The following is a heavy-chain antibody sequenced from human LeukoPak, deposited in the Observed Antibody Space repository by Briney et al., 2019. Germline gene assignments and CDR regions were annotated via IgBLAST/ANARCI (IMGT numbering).Heavy chain of an antibody. J-gene: IGHJ6*02. CDR2: MNPNSGNT. D-gene: IGHD2-2*01. CDR1: GYTFTSYD. Sequence: ASVKVSCKASGYTFTSYDINWVRQATGQGLEWMGWMNPNSGNTGYAQKFQGRVTMTRNTSISTAYMELSSLRSEDTAVYYCARLRGYCSSTSCSLRRYYYYYGMDVWGQGTTVTVSS. V-gene: IGHV1-8*01. CDR3: ARLRGYCSSTSCSLRRYYYYYGMDV.